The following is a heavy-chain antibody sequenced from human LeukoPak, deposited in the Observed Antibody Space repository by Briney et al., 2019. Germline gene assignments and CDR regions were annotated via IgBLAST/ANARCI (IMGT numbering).Heavy chain of an antibody. V-gene: IGHV3-48*01. Sequence: GGSLRLSCAASGFTFIGHSMNWVRQAPGKGLEWLTFIDSSGTTIFSADSVKGRFTISRDNAKHSLYLQMNSLRAEDTAVYYCARGYGDYSLDYWGQGSLVTVSS. J-gene: IGHJ4*02. CDR2: IDSSGTTI. D-gene: IGHD4-17*01. CDR3: ARGYGDYSLDY. CDR1: GFTFIGHS.